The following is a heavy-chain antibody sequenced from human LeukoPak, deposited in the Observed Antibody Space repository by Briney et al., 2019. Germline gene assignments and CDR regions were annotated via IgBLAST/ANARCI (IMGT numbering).Heavy chain of an antibody. V-gene: IGHV3-49*03. Sequence: PGGSLRLSCTASGFTFGDYAMSWFRQAPGKGLEWVGFIRSKAYGGTTEYAASVKGRFTISRDDSKSIDYLQMNSLKTEDTAVYYCTRDPRGIAARPFYFDYWGQGTLVTVSS. CDR2: IRSKAYGGTT. J-gene: IGHJ4*02. CDR1: GFTFGDYA. CDR3: TRDPRGIAARPFYFDY. D-gene: IGHD6-6*01.